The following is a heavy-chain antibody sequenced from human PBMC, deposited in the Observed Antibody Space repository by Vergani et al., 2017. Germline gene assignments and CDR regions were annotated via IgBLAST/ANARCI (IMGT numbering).Heavy chain of an antibody. V-gene: IGHV4-39*01. Sequence: QLQLQESGPGLVKPSATLALTCSVSGSSIRSSNYYWGWLRQPPGKGLGWIASIYYSGSTYYTPSLKGRVTISVDTSKNQFSLKLSSVTAADTAVYFCARHSXVEWLVKLGWIDPWGQGILVTVSS. D-gene: IGHD6-19*01. CDR1: GSSIRSSNYY. J-gene: IGHJ5*02. CDR3: ARHSXVEWLVKLGWIDP. CDR2: IYYSGST.